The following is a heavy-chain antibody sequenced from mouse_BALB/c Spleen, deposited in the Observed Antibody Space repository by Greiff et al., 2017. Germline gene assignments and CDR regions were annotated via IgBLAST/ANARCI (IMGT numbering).Heavy chain of an antibody. CDR3: ARFYYGAWFAY. D-gene: IGHD1-1*01. CDR1: GYTFTSYV. Sequence: VQLKESGPELVKPGASVKMSCKASGYTFTSYVMHWVKQKPGQGLEWIGYINPYNDGTKYNEKFKGKATLTSDKSSSTAYMELSSLTSEDSAVYYCARFYYGAWFAYWGQGTLGTVSA. V-gene: IGHV1-14*01. J-gene: IGHJ3*01. CDR2: INPYNDGT.